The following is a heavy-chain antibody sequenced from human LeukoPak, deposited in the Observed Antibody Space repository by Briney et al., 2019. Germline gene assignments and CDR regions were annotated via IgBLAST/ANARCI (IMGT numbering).Heavy chain of an antibody. CDR3: ARDLGSGSYYNGDAFDI. D-gene: IGHD3-10*01. V-gene: IGHV4-31*03. CDR2: IYYSGST. CDR1: GGSISSGGYY. Sequence: PSGTLSLTCTVSGGSISSGGYYWSWIRQHPGKGLGWIGYIYYSGSTYYNPSLKSRVTISVDTSKNQFSLKLSSVTAADTAVYYCARDLGSGSYYNGDAFDIWGQGTMVTVSS. J-gene: IGHJ3*02.